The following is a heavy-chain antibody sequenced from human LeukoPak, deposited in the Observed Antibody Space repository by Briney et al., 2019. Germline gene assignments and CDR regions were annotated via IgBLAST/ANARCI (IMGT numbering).Heavy chain of an antibody. V-gene: IGHV4-59*11. Sequence: SETLSLTCTVSGGSISSHYWSWIRQPPGKGLEWIGYIYYSGSTNYNPSLKSRATISVDTSKNQFSLKLSSVTAADTAVYYCARGYWNYDAFDIWGQGTMVTVSS. CDR2: IYYSGST. CDR1: GGSISSHY. J-gene: IGHJ3*02. D-gene: IGHD1-7*01. CDR3: ARGYWNYDAFDI.